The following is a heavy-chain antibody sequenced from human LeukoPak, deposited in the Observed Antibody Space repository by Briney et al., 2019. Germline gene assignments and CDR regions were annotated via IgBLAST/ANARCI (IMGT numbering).Heavy chain of an antibody. CDR3: AGASTYYYDSSGYLLDY. CDR1: GYSISSGYY. V-gene: IGHV4-38-2*02. D-gene: IGHD3-22*01. J-gene: IGHJ4*02. Sequence: SETLSLTCTVSGYSISSGYYWGWIRQPPGKGLEWIGSIYHSGSTYYNPSLKSRVTISVDTSKNQFSLKLSSVTAADTAVYYCAGASTYYYDSSGYLLDYWGQGTLVTVSS. CDR2: IYHSGST.